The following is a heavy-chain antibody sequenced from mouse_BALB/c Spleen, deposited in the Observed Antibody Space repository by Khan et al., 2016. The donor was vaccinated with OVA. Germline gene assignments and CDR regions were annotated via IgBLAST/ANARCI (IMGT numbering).Heavy chain of an antibody. CDR1: GFSLTNYG. CDR3: ARQPYYHYNIMDY. J-gene: IGHJ4*01. Sequence: QVQRKQAGPGLVAPSQSLSITCTISGFSLTNYGVHWVRQPPGKGLEWLVVIWSDGSTTYNSALKSRLTISKDNSKSQVFLKMNSLQTDDTAMYFGARQPYYHYNIMDYWGQGTSVTVSS. D-gene: IGHD2-10*01. V-gene: IGHV2-6-1*01. CDR2: IWSDGST.